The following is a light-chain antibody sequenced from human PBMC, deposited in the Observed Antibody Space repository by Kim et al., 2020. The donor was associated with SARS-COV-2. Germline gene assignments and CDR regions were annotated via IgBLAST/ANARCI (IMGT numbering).Light chain of an antibody. CDR3: QTWGPGIRV. CDR1: NGHYNYA. J-gene: IGLJ3*02. CDR2: VNSDGSH. V-gene: IGLV4-69*01. Sequence: HPVLTQSPSASASLGASVKLTCTLSNGHYNYAIAWHQQQPGKGPRYLMKVNSDGSHSKGDGIPDRFSGSSSGAERYLTISSLQSDDEADYYCQTWGPGIRVFGGGTKVTVL.